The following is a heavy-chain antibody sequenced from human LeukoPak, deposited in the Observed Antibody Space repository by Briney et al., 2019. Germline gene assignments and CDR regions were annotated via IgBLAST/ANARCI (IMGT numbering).Heavy chain of an antibody. V-gene: IGHV4-30-4*01. CDR2: IYYSGNT. J-gene: IGHJ6*02. D-gene: IGHD3-10*01. CDR1: GGSISSGVYY. Sequence: PSETLSLTCTVSGGSISSGVYYWTWIRQPPGKGLEWIGCIYYSGNTYYNPSLKSRFTISLDTSKNQFALKLTSVTAADTAMYYCAREAFLYGSGSLSVDVWGQGTTVTVSS. CDR3: AREAFLYGSGSLSVDV.